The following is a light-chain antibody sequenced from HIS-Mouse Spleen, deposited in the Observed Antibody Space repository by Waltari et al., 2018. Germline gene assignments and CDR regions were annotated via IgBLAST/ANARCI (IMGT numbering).Light chain of an antibody. CDR1: ALPKKY. CDR2: EDS. J-gene: IGLJ2*01. CDR3: YSTDSSGNHRV. V-gene: IGLV3-10*01. Sequence: SYELTQPPSLSVSPGQTARITCSGDALPKKYAYWYQQKSGQAPVLVIYEDSKRPSGFPERFSGSSSGTMATLTISGAQVEDEADYYCYSTDSSGNHRVFGGGTKLTVL.